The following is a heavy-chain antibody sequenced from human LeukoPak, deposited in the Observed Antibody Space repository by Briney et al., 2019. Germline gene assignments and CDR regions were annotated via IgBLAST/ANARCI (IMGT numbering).Heavy chain of an antibody. Sequence: ASVKVSCKASGYTFTGYYIHWVRQAPGQGLEWMGRINPNSGGTNYAQKFQSRDTMTRDTSISTAYMELSRLRSDDTAVYYCAKDLGPIAVAGTFIDGWGQGTLVTVSS. D-gene: IGHD6-19*01. CDR3: AKDLGPIAVAGTFIDG. J-gene: IGHJ4*02. CDR2: INPNSGGT. V-gene: IGHV1-2*06. CDR1: GYTFTGYY.